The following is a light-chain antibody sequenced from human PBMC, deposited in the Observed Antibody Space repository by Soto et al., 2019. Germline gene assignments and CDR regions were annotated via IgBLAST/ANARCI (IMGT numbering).Light chain of an antibody. CDR1: QGISSH. CDR3: QQLNSYPLT. CDR2: AAS. V-gene: IGKV1-9*01. J-gene: IGKJ4*01. Sequence: DIQLTQSPSFLSASLGDRVTITCRASQGISSHLAWYQQKPGKAPKLLIYAASTLQSGVPSRFSGSGSGTEFTLTISSLQPEDFATYYCQQLNSYPLTFGGGTKVEIK.